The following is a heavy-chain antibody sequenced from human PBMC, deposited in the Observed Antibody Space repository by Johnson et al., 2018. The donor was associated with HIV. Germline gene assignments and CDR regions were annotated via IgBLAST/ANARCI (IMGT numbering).Heavy chain of an antibody. Sequence: VQLVESGGGVVRPGGSLRLSCAASGFTFDDCGMSWVRQAPGKGLEWVSVIYGGGNTYYADSVKGRFTISRDNSQNTLYMQMNSLRPEDTAVYYCARDQITMMVVATGTFDLWGQGTMVTVSS. CDR1: GFTFDDCG. CDR2: IYGGGNT. V-gene: IGHV3-66*01. CDR3: ARDQITMMVVATGTFDL. D-gene: IGHD3-22*01. J-gene: IGHJ3*01.